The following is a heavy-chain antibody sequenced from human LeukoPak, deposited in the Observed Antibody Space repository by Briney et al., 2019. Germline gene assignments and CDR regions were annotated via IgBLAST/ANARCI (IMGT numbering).Heavy chain of an antibody. V-gene: IGHV4-59*01. Sequence: PSETLSLTCSVSGSSITNYYWSWIRQPPGKGLEWIGYIYYSGSTNYNPSLKSRVTISVDTSKNQFSLKLSSVTAADTAVYYCARMIGWGARRYYYYYMDVWGRGTTVTISS. CDR2: IYYSGST. CDR1: GSSITNYY. J-gene: IGHJ6*03. CDR3: ARMIGWGARRYYYYYMDV. D-gene: IGHD1-26*01.